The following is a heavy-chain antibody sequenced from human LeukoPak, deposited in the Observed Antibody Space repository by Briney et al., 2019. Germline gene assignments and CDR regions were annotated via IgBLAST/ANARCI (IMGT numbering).Heavy chain of an antibody. Sequence: GRSLRLSCAASGFTFSSYGMHWVRQAPGKGLEWVAVISYDGSNKYYADSVKGRFTISRDNSKNTLYLQMNSLRAEDTAVYYCAKWNGDGYNWYYYYGMDVWGQGTTVTVSS. CDR2: ISYDGSNK. CDR3: AKWNGDGYNWYYYYGMDV. D-gene: IGHD5-24*01. CDR1: GFTFSSYG. V-gene: IGHV3-30*18. J-gene: IGHJ6*02.